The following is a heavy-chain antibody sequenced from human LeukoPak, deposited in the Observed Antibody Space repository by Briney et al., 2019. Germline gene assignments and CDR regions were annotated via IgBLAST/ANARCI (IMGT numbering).Heavy chain of an antibody. J-gene: IGHJ3*02. CDR2: INDDGRNT. CDR3: ARLYSSWYAFDI. D-gene: IGHD6-13*01. CDR1: GFTFSNYC. Sequence: PGGSLRLSCAASGFTFSNYCMNWVRQAPGKGLVWVAVINDDGRNTYYADSVKGRFTISRDNAKNTLYVQMNSLRAEDTAVYYCARLYSSWYAFDIWGQGTMVIVSS. V-gene: IGHV3-74*01.